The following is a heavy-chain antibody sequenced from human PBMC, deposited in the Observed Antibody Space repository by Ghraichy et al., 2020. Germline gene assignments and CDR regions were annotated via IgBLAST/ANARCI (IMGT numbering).Heavy chain of an antibody. CDR3: ARGASSGWYDLDY. J-gene: IGHJ4*02. CDR1: GFTFSSYW. CDR2: IKQDGSEK. D-gene: IGHD6-19*01. Sequence: GGSLRLSCAASGFTFSSYWMSWVRQAPGKGLEWVANIKQDGSEKYYVDSVKGRFTISRDNAKNSLYLQMNSLRAEDTAVYYCARGASSGWYDLDYWGQGTLVTVSS. V-gene: IGHV3-7*03.